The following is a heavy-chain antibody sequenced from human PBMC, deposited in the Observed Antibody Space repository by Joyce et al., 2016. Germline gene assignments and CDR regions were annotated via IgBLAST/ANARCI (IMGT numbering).Heavy chain of an antibody. CDR3: ATGDTALISGDY. V-gene: IGHV1-69-2*01. Sequence: EVQLVQSGAEVKKPGATVKISCKVSGLTFSDYYIHWLQQAPGKRLEWVGLIDPEDGERKYAEKFEGRVSITADMSTDTAYMELSSLNSEDTAVYYCATGDTALISGDYWGQGTLVIVSS. J-gene: IGHJ4*02. CDR2: IDPEDGER. CDR1: GLTFSDYY. D-gene: IGHD5-18*01.